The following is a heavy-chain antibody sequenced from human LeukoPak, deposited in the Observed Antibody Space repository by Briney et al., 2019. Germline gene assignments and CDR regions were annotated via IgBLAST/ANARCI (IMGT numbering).Heavy chain of an antibody. Sequence: GGSLRLSCAASGFTVSNNYMTWVRQAPGKGLEWVSIIYSGGSTYYADSVKGRFTISRDNSKNTLYLQMNSLRAEDTAVYYCAKGDVVTAIIPLDYWGQGTLVTVSS. J-gene: IGHJ4*02. CDR3: AKGDVVTAIIPLDY. CDR1: GFTVSNNY. V-gene: IGHV3-53*01. CDR2: IYSGGST. D-gene: IGHD5-12*01.